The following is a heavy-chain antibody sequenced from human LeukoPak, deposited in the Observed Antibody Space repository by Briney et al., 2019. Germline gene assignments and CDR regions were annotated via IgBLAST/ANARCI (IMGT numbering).Heavy chain of an antibody. V-gene: IGHV1-69*04. Sequence: SVKVSCKASGGTFSSYAISWVRQAPGQGLEWMGRIIPILGIANYAQKFQGRVTITADKSTSTAYMELRSLRSDDTAVYYCARDSPYDAFDIWGQGTMVTVSS. CDR3: ARDSPYDAFDI. J-gene: IGHJ3*02. CDR2: IIPILGIA. CDR1: GGTFSSYA.